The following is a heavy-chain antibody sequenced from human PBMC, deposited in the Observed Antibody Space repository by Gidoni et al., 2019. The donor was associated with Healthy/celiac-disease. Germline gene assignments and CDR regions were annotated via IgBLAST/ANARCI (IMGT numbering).Heavy chain of an antibody. J-gene: IGHJ4*02. CDR3: ARKVLAAALIDY. V-gene: IGHV3-33*01. CDR1: GFTFSSYG. Sequence: QVQLVESGGGVVQPGRSLRLSCAASGFTFSSYGMHWVRQAPGKGRGWFAVIWYDGSNKYYADSVKGRFTISRDNSKNTLYLQMNSLRAEDTAVYYCARKVLAAALIDYWGQGTLVTVSS. D-gene: IGHD6-13*01. CDR2: IWYDGSNK.